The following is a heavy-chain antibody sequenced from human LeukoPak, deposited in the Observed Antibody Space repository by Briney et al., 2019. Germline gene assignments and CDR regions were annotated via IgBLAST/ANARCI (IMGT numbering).Heavy chain of an antibody. D-gene: IGHD6-19*01. V-gene: IGHV1-8*01. Sequence: GASVKVSCKASGYTFTTYNINWVRQASGQGLEYMGWMNPNSANTGYAQKFQGRVTMTEDTSADTAYMELTSLRSEDTAVYFCATDRVYRSSGRSWGFFDYWGQGTLVIVSS. J-gene: IGHJ4*02. CDR2: MNPNSANT. CDR3: ATDRVYRSSGRSWGFFDY. CDR1: GYTFTTYN.